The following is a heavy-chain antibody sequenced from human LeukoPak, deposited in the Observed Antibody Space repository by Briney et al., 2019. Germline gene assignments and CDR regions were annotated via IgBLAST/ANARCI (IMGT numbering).Heavy chain of an antibody. Sequence: PGGSLRLSCAASGFTFSSYSMNWVRQAPGKGLEWVSSISSSSSYIYYADSVKGRFTISRDNSKNTLYLQMNSLRAEDTAVYYCAKCGGILTGKTDYWGQGTLVTVSS. CDR2: ISSSSSYI. J-gene: IGHJ4*02. CDR1: GFTFSSYS. V-gene: IGHV3-21*04. D-gene: IGHD3-9*01. CDR3: AKCGGILTGKTDY.